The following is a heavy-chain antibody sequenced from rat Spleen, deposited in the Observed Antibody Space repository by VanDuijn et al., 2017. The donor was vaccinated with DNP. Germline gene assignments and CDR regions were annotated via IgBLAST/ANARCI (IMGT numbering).Heavy chain of an antibody. D-gene: IGHD4-4*01. CDR3: TTWNSG. V-gene: IGHV5-20*01. Sequence: EVQLVESGGGLVQPGRSLKLSCAASGFTFSDYYMAWVRQAPTKGLEWVAYISYDGGSTYYGDSVKGRFTISRDNAKSTLYLQMNSLRSEDMATYYCTTWNSGWGQGTSVTVSS. J-gene: IGHJ4*01. CDR1: GFTFSDYY. CDR2: ISYDGGST.